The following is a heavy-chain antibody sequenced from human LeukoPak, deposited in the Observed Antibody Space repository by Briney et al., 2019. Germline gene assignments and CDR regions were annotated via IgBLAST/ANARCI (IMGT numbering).Heavy chain of an antibody. CDR2: IYYSGNT. V-gene: IGHV4-39*01. J-gene: IGHJ4*02. CDR1: GDSISTSNSY. CDR3: ARQTGSGLFILP. D-gene: IGHD3/OR15-3a*01. Sequence: SETLSLTCTVSGDSISTSNSYWGWIRQPPGKGLEWIGSIYYSGNTYYNASLKSRVTISVDTSKNQFSLKFTSVTAADTAVYYCARQTGSGLFILPGGQGTLVTVSS.